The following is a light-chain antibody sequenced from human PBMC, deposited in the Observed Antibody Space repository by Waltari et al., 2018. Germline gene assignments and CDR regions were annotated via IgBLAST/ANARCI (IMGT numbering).Light chain of an antibody. J-gene: IGLJ3*02. V-gene: IGLV2-14*03. CDR3: NSWTTSSTLL. CDR2: DVS. CDR1: SSDVGGYNY. Sequence: QSALTQPASVSGSPGQSITISCTGISSDVGGYNYVSWYQHHPGKAPKLIISDVSKRPSGVSVRFSGSKSGNTASLTISGLQTEDEADYYCNSWTTSSTLLFGGGTKVTVL.